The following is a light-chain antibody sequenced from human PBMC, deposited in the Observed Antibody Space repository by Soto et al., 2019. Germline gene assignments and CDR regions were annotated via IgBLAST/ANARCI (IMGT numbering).Light chain of an antibody. CDR3: ASSAGTFHV. CDR2: EVS. V-gene: IGLV2-8*01. J-gene: IGLJ1*01. Sequence: QSALTQPPSASGSPGQSVTISCTGTSSDVGGYNYVSWYQHHPGKAPKVMIYEVSKRPSGVPDRFSGSKSGNTASLTVSGLQAEDEADYYCASSAGTFHVFGTGTKVTVL. CDR1: SSDVGGYNY.